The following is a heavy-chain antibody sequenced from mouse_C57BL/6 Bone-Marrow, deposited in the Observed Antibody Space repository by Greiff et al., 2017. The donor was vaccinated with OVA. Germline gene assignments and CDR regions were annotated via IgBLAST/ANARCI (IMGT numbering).Heavy chain of an antibody. CDR2: INPGSGGT. CDR1: GYAFTNYL. J-gene: IGHJ2*01. CDR3: ARDGNYDYFDY. D-gene: IGHD2-1*01. Sequence: VQLQQSGAELVRPGTSVKVSCKASGYAFTNYLIEWVKQRPGQGLEWIGVINPGSGGTNYNEKFKGKATLTADKSSSTAYMQLSSLTSEDYAVYFCARDGNYDYFDYWGQGTTLTVSS. V-gene: IGHV1-54*01.